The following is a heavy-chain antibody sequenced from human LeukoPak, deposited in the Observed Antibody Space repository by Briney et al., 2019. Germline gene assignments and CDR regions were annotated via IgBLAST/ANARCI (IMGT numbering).Heavy chain of an antibody. CDR2: VSTSGGST. J-gene: IGHJ6*02. D-gene: IGHD2-15*01. Sequence: GGSLRLSCAASGFTFSNYAMNWVRQAPGQGLEWVSTVSTSGGSTYYADSVKGRFTISRDNSKNTLSLQMNSLRAEDTAVYYCAKPIRMPLAATFDYYGLDVWGQGTTVTVSS. V-gene: IGHV3-23*01. CDR3: AKPIRMPLAATFDYYGLDV. CDR1: GFTFSNYA.